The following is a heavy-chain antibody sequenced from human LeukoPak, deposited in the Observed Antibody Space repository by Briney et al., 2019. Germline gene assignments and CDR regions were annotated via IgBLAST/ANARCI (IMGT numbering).Heavy chain of an antibody. V-gene: IGHV3-20*04. CDR3: ARDGFMVRGVIIVGSIDY. D-gene: IGHD3-10*01. J-gene: IGHJ4*02. CDR1: GFTFDDYG. CDR2: INWNGGST. Sequence: GGSLRLSCAASGFTFDDYGMSWVRHAPGKGLEWVSGINWNGGSTGYADSVKGRFTISRDNAKNSLYLQMNSLRAEDTALYYCARDGFMVRGVIIVGSIDYWGQGTLVTVSS.